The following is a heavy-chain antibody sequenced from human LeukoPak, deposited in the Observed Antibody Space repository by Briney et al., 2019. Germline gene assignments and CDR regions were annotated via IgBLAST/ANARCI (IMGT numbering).Heavy chain of an antibody. CDR1: GFTFSTYG. J-gene: IGHJ5*02. CDR2: ITASGDGT. D-gene: IGHD3-10*01. Sequence: PGGSLRLSCAASGFTFSTYGMSWVRQAPGKGLQRVSGITASGDGTYYADSVKGRFTISRDNSNNTLYLQMNSLRAEDTGIYYCERNYHLDHWGQGTLVTVSS. CDR3: ERNYHLDH. V-gene: IGHV3-23*01.